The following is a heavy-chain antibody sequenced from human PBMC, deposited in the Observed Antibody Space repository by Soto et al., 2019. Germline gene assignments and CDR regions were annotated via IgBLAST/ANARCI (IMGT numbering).Heavy chain of an antibody. CDR2: IYYSGST. CDR1: DGSMSSGGYY. J-gene: IGHJ3*02. V-gene: IGHV4-31*03. Sequence: QVQLQESGPGQVKPSQTLSLTCTVSDGSMSSGGYYWSWTRQHPGKGLEWIGYIYYSGSTYYNPTLKSRVTTSVDTSKNHFPLKLSSVTAADMAVYYCARDTRSGSDSSGYYYTGAFDIWGQGTMVTVSS. D-gene: IGHD3-22*01. CDR3: ARDTRSGSDSSGYYYTGAFDI.